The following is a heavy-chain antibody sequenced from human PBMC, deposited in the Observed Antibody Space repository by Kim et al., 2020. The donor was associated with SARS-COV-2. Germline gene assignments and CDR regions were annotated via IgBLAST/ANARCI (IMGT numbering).Heavy chain of an antibody. V-gene: IGHV3-23*01. CDR3: AKGVINGGFDY. Sequence: GGSLRLSCAASGFTFSTSPMGWVRQAPGKGLEWVSRIGWDGTRTYYADSVKGRVTISSDKSKNTLYLHMNSLRVEDTAVYYCAKGVINGGFDYWGQGT. CDR1: GFTFSTSP. CDR2: IGWDGTRT. J-gene: IGHJ4*02. D-gene: IGHD2-8*01.